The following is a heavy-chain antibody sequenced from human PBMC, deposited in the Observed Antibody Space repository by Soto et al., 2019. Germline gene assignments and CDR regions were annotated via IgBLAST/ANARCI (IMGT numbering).Heavy chain of an antibody. V-gene: IGHV3-30-3*01. CDR3: EREGSRRWYSYNWFDP. CDR1: GFTFSSYA. CDR2: ILYDGGNK. J-gene: IGHJ5*02. D-gene: IGHD6-13*01. Sequence: GGSLRLSCAASGFTFSSYAMHWVRQAPGKGLEWVAVILYDGGNKYYADSVKGRFTISRDNSENTLYLQMNSLRTEDTAVYYCEREGSRRWYSYNWFDPWGQGTLVTVSS.